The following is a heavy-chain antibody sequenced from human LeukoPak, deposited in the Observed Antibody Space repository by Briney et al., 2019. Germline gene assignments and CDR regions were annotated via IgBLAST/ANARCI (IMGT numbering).Heavy chain of an antibody. J-gene: IGHJ6*03. CDR1: GYTFTSYG. D-gene: IGHD6-13*01. Sequence: GASVKVSCKASGYTFTSYGISWVRQAPGQGLEWMGWISAYNGNTNYAQKLQGRVTMTTDTSTSTAYMELRSLRSDDTAVYYCASNRGSSSWSYYYYYYMDVWGKGTTVTVSS. CDR2: ISAYNGNT. CDR3: ASNRGSSSWSYYYYYYMDV. V-gene: IGHV1-18*01.